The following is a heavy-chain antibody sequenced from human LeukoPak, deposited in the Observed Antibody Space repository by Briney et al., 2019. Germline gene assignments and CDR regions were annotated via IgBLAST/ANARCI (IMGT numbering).Heavy chain of an antibody. CDR2: IYHTGST. CDR1: GYSISSGYY. V-gene: IGHV4-38-2*02. Sequence: PSETLSLTCTVSGYSISSGYYWGWIRQPPGKGLESIGSIYHTGSTYYNPSLKSRVTISVDTSKNHFSLKLSSVTAADTAVYYYARDEGDYFFDYWGQGTLVTVSS. D-gene: IGHD3-16*01. CDR3: ARDEGDYFFDY. J-gene: IGHJ4*02.